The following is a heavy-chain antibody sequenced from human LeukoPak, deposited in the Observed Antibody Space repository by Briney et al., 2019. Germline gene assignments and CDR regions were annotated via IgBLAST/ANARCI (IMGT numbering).Heavy chain of an antibody. CDR1: GFTFSSYG. CDR3: ARGQSSSWSYTYYYYGMDV. D-gene: IGHD6-13*01. V-gene: IGHV3-33*01. CDR2: IWYDGSNK. Sequence: PGGSLRLSCAASGFTFSSYGMHWVRQAPGKGLEWVAVIWYDGSNKYYADSVKGRFTISRGNSKNTLYLQMNSLRAEDTAVYYCARGQSSSWSYTYYYYGMDVWGQGTTVTVSS. J-gene: IGHJ6*02.